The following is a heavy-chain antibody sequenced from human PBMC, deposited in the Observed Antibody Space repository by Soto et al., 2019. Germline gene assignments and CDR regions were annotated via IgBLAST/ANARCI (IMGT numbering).Heavy chain of an antibody. V-gene: IGHV1-18*01. Sequence: QVQLVQSGAEAKKPGASVKVSCKASGYTFTSYGISWVRQAPGQGLEWMGWISAYNGNTNYAQKLQGRVTMTTDTSTSTAYMELRSLRSDDTAVYYCARGLRQPITIFGVVIHGMDVWGQGTTVTVSS. J-gene: IGHJ6*02. D-gene: IGHD3-3*01. CDR3: ARGLRQPITIFGVVIHGMDV. CDR1: GYTFTSYG. CDR2: ISAYNGNT.